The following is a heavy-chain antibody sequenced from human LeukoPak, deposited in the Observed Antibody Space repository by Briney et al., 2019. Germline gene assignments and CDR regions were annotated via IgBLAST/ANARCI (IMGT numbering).Heavy chain of an antibody. V-gene: IGHV1-24*01. D-gene: IGHD6-13*01. Sequence: ASVKVSCKVSGYTLTELSMHWVRQAPGNEVERMGGFDPEDGETIYAQKFQGRVTMTEDTSTDTAYMELSSLRSEDTAVYYCATRYGVAAADFDYWGQGTLVTVSS. CDR2: FDPEDGET. J-gene: IGHJ4*02. CDR1: GYTLTELS. CDR3: ATRYGVAAADFDY.